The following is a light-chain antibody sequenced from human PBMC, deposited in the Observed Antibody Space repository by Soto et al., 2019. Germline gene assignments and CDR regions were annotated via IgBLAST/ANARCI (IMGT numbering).Light chain of an antibody. Sequence: QSALTQPASVSGSPGQSITISCTGTSSDVGSYDLVSWYQHHPGKAPKLMIYEVSKRPSGVSNRFSGSKSGNTASLTISGLQAEDDADYYCCSYAGSSTEVFGGGTKLTVL. CDR2: EVS. J-gene: IGLJ3*02. CDR1: SSDVGSYDL. V-gene: IGLV2-23*02. CDR3: CSYAGSSTEV.